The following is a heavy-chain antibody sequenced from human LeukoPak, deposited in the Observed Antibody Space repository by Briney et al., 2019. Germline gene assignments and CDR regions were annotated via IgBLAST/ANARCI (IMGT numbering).Heavy chain of an antibody. Sequence: GGCLRLSCAPSGFTFSTFWMHWGRQAPGKGVGWGSRINHDGSSTNYADSVTGRFTISRDNANNTLHLQMNSLRAEDTAVYYCARTSAARYAFDIWGQGTMVTVSS. CDR2: INHDGSST. V-gene: IGHV3-74*01. CDR1: GFTFSTFW. CDR3: ARTSAARYAFDI. J-gene: IGHJ3*02. D-gene: IGHD6-6*01.